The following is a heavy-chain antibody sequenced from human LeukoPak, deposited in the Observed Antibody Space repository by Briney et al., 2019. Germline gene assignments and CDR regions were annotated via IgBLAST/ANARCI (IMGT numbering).Heavy chain of an antibody. D-gene: IGHD2-2*01. J-gene: IGHJ4*02. CDR2: INHSGST. CDR1: GGSISSYY. Sequence: PSETLSLTCTVSGGSISSYYWSWIRQPPGKGLEWIGEINHSGSTNYNPSLKSRVTISVDTSKNQFSLKLSSVTAADTAVYYCARGRVVVPAALSYWGQGTLVTVSS. V-gene: IGHV4-34*01. CDR3: ARGRVVVPAALSY.